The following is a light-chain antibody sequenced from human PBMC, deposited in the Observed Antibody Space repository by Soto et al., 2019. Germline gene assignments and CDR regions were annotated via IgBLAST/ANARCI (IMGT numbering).Light chain of an antibody. CDR2: AAS. V-gene: IGKV1-39*01. Sequence: DIQMTQSPSSLSASVGDRVTITCRASHNIGTYLNWYQRKPGKAPNLLIYAASTLQSGVPPRFSGCGSWTDFTLAISSLQPEDFATYYCQQSYTTPLFTCGPGTKVDIK. CDR3: QQSYTTPLFT. J-gene: IGKJ3*01. CDR1: HNIGTY.